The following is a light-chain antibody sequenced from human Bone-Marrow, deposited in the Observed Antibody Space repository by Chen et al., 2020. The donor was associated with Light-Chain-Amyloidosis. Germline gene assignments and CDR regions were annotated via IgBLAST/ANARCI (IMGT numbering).Light chain of an antibody. J-gene: IGLJ3*02. Sequence: TQPSSVSVSPGQSATIACGGNNIGSTSGHWYKQTPGQAPLLVVYDDSDRPSGIPERLSGSNSGNTATLTISRVEAGDEADYYCQVWDRRSDRPVFGGGTKLTVL. V-gene: IGLV3-21*02. CDR2: DDS. CDR3: QVWDRRSDRPV. CDR1: NIGSTS.